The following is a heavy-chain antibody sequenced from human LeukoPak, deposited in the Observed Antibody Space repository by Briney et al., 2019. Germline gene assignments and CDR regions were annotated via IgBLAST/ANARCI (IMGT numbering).Heavy chain of an antibody. V-gene: IGHV4-59*01. Sequence: SETLSLTCTVSGDSFSSYHWSWLRQPPGKGLEWIGYISSRGSTSHNPSLKSRVSISVDTSKNQFSLRLNSVTAADTAVYYCARVGRGDHTWGSYSCDHWGQGTLVSVSS. D-gene: IGHD3-16*01. J-gene: IGHJ4*02. CDR1: GDSFSSYH. CDR2: ISSRGST. CDR3: ARVGRGDHTWGSYSCDH.